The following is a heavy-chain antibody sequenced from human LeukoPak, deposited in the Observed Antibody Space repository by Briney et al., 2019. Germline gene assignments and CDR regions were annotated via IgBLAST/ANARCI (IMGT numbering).Heavy chain of an antibody. J-gene: IGHJ4*02. Sequence: PSQTLSLTCTVSGGSISSGSYYWSWIRQPPGKGLEWIGYIYYSGSTNYNPSLKSRVTISVDTSKNQFSLKLSSVTAADTAVYYCARSDIVFGYYFDYWGQGTLVTVSS. CDR1: GGSISSGSYY. D-gene: IGHD5-12*01. CDR2: IYYSGST. V-gene: IGHV4-61*01. CDR3: ARSDIVFGYYFDY.